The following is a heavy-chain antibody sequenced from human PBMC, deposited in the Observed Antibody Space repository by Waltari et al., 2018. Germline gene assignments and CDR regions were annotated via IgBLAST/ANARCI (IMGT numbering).Heavy chain of an antibody. Sequence: QLQLQESGPGLVKPSETLSLTCTVSGGSISSSSSYWGWIRHPPGQGLEGIGSIYYSGGTYYNPSLKSRVTISVDTSKNQFSLKLSSVTAADTAVYYCAVLDIVVVVAATTQYFQHWGQGTLVTVSS. CDR1: GGSISSSSSY. J-gene: IGHJ1*01. D-gene: IGHD2-15*01. CDR3: AVLDIVVVVAATTQYFQH. CDR2: IYYSGGT. V-gene: IGHV4-39*01.